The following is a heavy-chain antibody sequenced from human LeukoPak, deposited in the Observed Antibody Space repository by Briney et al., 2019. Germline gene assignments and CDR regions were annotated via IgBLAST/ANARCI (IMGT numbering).Heavy chain of an antibody. CDR1: GFTFSNFE. D-gene: IGHD2/OR15-2a*01. CDR2: ISSSGLTI. V-gene: IGHV3-48*03. CDR3: ATYLRSGPIDS. J-gene: IGHJ4*02. Sequence: GGSLRLSCVVSGFTFSNFEMNWVRQAPGKGLEWVSYISSSGLTIIYADSVKGRFTISRDNAKNSLYLQMNNLRGEDTAVYYCATYLRSGPIDSWGQGTLVTVSS.